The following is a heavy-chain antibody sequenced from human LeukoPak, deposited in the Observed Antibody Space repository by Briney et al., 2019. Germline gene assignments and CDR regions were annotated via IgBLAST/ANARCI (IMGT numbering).Heavy chain of an antibody. Sequence: SETLSLTCTVSGGSISSGSHYWSWIRQPAGKGLEWIGRIYTSGSTNYNPSLKSRVAISVDTSKNQFSLKLSSVTAADTAVYYCARDPGQLWFHFDYWGQGTLVTVSS. J-gene: IGHJ4*02. V-gene: IGHV4-61*02. CDR3: ARDPGQLWFHFDY. D-gene: IGHD5-18*01. CDR1: GGSISSGSHY. CDR2: IYTSGST.